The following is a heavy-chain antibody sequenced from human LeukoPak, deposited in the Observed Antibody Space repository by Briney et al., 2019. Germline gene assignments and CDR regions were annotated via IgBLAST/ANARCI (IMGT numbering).Heavy chain of an antibody. V-gene: IGHV3-23*01. D-gene: IGHD6-13*01. Sequence: GGSLRISCAASGFTFSSYAMSWVRQAPGKGLEWVSAISGSGGSTYYADSLKGRFTISRDNSKNTLYLQMNSLRAEDTAVYYCATYSSSWYCFDYWGRATIVTVSS. J-gene: IGHJ4*02. CDR1: GFTFSSYA. CDR3: ATYSSSWYCFDY. CDR2: ISGSGGST.